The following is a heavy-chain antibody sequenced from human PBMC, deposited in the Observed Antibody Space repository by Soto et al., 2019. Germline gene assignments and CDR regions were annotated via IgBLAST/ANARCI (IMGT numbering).Heavy chain of an antibody. CDR1: GYSFTSYW. J-gene: IGHJ6*02. CDR2: IYPGDSDT. D-gene: IGHD2-21*02. CDR3: ARHGGDASNYYYYGMDV. Sequence: PGESLKISCKGSGYSFTSYWIGWVRQMPGKGLEWMGIIYPGDSDTRYSPSFQGQVTISADKSISTAYLQWSSLKASDTAMYYCARHGGDASNYYYYGMDVWGQGTTVTVSS. V-gene: IGHV5-51*01.